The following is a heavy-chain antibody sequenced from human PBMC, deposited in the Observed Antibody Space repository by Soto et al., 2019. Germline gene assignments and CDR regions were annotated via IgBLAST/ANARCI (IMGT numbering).Heavy chain of an antibody. CDR1: GESFSGYY. D-gene: IGHD1-20*01. V-gene: IGHV4-34*01. J-gene: IGHJ4*02. Sequence: QVQLQQGGAGLLKPSETLSLTCAVYGESFSGYYWSWIRQPPGQGLELIAEINHSGRTNYNPSLKRLVAISVDTSKNQFSLKLSSVTAADTAVYYCARGGGITGTTYHDYWGQGTLGTFS. CDR3: ARGGGITGTTYHDY. CDR2: INHSGRT.